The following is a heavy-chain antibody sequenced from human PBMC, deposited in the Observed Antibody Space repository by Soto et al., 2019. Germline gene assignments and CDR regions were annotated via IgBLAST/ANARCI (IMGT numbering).Heavy chain of an antibody. Sequence: GGSLRLSCAASGFTFSSYGMHWVRQAPGKGLERVAVISYDGSNKYYADSVKGRFTISRDNSKNTLYLQMNSLRAEDTAVYYCAKERRIGTGFYYYYGMDVWRQGTTVTVSS. CDR1: GFTFSSYG. D-gene: IGHD6-13*01. J-gene: IGHJ6*02. CDR2: ISYDGSNK. CDR3: AKERRIGTGFYYYYGMDV. V-gene: IGHV3-30*18.